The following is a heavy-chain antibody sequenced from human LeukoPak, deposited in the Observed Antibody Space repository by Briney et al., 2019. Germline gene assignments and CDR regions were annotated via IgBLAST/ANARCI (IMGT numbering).Heavy chain of an antibody. CDR2: INPNSGGT. Sequence: ASVKVSCKASGYTFTGYYMHWVRQAPGQGLEWMGWINPNSGGTNYAQKFQGRVTMTRDTSISTAYMELSRLRSDDTAVYYCARDRGGNSPFFDYWGQGTLVTVSS. V-gene: IGHV1-2*02. CDR1: GYTFTGYY. J-gene: IGHJ4*02. CDR3: ARDRGGNSPFFDY. D-gene: IGHD4-23*01.